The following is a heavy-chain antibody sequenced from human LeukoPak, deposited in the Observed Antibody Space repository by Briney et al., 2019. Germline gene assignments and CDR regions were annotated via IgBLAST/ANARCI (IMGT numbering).Heavy chain of an antibody. D-gene: IGHD6-6*01. J-gene: IGHJ4*02. CDR2: IYYTGSI. Sequence: SETLSLTCSVSGDFISTGGYYWSWIRQHPGKGLEWIGYIYYTGSIYYSPSLKSRLTISIDTSKSQFSLKLSSVTAADTAVYYCARENQQLVIDYWGQGTLVIVSS. CDR3: ARENQQLVIDY. V-gene: IGHV4-31*03. CDR1: GDFISTGGYY.